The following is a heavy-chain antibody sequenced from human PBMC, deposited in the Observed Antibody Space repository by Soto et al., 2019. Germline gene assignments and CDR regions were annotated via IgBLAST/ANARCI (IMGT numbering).Heavy chain of an antibody. CDR3: VRERGPFDAFEI. CDR2: VPANGINN. V-gene: IGHV3-33*01. Sequence: RGPLRLSCPASGFMFPIYVMHWVLLAPGKGQEWVAVVPANGINNYYAPFVEGRFTISRDNSKNSLYLQMNSLRVEDTALYFCVRERGPFDAFEIWGQGTMVTVSS. CDR1: GFMFPIYV. J-gene: IGHJ3*02.